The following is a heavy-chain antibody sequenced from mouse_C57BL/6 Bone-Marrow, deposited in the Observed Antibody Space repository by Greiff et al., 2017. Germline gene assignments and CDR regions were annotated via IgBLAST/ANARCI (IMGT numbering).Heavy chain of an antibody. J-gene: IGHJ4*01. CDR2: IYPRSGNT. CDR1: GYTFTSYG. D-gene: IGHD2-3*01. CDR3: ASEGFYDAMDY. V-gene: IGHV1-81*01. Sequence: QVQLQQSGAELARPGASVKLSCKASGYTFTSYGISWVKQRTGQGLEWIGEIYPRSGNTYYNEKFKGKATLTADKSSSTAYMELRSLTSEDSAVYFWASEGFYDAMDYWGQGTSVTVSS.